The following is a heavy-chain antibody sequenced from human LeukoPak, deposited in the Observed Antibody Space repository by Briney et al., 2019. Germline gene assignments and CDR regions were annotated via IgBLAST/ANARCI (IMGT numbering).Heavy chain of an antibody. J-gene: IGHJ3*01. Sequence: SETLSLTCTVSGYSISSGYYWGWIRQPPGKGLEWIGSIYHSGSTYYNPSLKSRVTISVDTSKNQFSLKLSSVTAADTAVYYCARDSSGCFLPWGQGTMVTVSS. CDR3: ARDSSGCFLP. CDR1: GYSISSGYY. D-gene: IGHD6-19*01. CDR2: IYHSGST. V-gene: IGHV4-38-2*02.